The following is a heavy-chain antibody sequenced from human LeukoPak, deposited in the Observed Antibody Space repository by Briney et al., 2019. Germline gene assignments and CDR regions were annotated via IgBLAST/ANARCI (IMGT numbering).Heavy chain of an antibody. V-gene: IGHV4-59*12. CDR3: AREGGSSWYSRDFYYIDV. CDR1: GGSISSYY. D-gene: IGHD6-13*01. CDR2: IYYSGST. Sequence: SETLSLTCTVSGGSISSYYWSWIRQPPGKGLEWIGYIYYSGSTNYNPSLKSRVTISVDTSKNQFSLKLSSVTAADTAVYYCAREGGSSWYSRDFYYIDVWGKGTTVTVSS. J-gene: IGHJ6*03.